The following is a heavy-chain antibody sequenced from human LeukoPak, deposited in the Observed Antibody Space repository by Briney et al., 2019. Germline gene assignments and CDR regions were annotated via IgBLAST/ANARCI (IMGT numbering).Heavy chain of an antibody. CDR1: GFTFSNYA. V-gene: IGHV3-30-3*01. CDR2: VSYDGSNK. Sequence: GKSLRLSCAASGFTFSNYAMHWVRQAPGKGLDWVAVVSYDGSNKYYVDSVKGRFTISRDNSKNTLYLQMNRLRAEDTAVYYCAKGAAAVSWGQGTLVTVSS. D-gene: IGHD6-13*01. J-gene: IGHJ5*02. CDR3: AKGAAAVS.